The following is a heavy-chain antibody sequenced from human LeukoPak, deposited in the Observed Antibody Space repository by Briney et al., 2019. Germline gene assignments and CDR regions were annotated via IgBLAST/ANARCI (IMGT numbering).Heavy chain of an antibody. V-gene: IGHV1-8*01. Sequence: ASVKVSCKASGYTFTSYDFNWVRQATGQGLEWMGWMNPNSGNTGYAQKFQGRVTMTRNTSISTAYMELSSLRSEDTAVYYCARDGPDYYDSSGYYNWFDPWGQGTLVTVSS. CDR1: GYTFTSYD. D-gene: IGHD3-22*01. CDR3: ARDGPDYYDSSGYYNWFDP. J-gene: IGHJ5*02. CDR2: MNPNSGNT.